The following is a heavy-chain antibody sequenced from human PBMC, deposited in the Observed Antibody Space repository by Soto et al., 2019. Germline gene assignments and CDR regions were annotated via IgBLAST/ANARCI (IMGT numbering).Heavy chain of an antibody. J-gene: IGHJ4*02. V-gene: IGHV1-8*02. D-gene: IGHD2-2*01. CDR3: ARAKGYCSSTSCYVGGIRDYFDY. Sequence: ASVKIARKSSGYTLSIYEINGVRKATGQGLEWMGWMNPNSGNTGYAQKFQGRVTMTRNTSISTAYMELSSLRSEDTAVYYCARAKGYCSSTSCYVGGIRDYFDYWGQGTLVTVSS. CDR1: GYTLSIYE. CDR2: MNPNSGNT.